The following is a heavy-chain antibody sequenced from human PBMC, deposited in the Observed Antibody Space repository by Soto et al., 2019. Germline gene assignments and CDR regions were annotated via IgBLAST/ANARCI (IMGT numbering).Heavy chain of an antibody. CDR3: ARDGVGATAFWGYLEY. Sequence: QVQLVESGGGVVQPGRSLRRSCVASGFTFSGYGMHWVRQAPGTGLEWVAIIRYDGSNIYYSDSVRGRFAISMDNSKNAFFLQMYSLRADATAVYYCARDGVGATAFWGYLEYWGQGAVVTVAS. CDR2: IRYDGSNI. CDR1: GFTFSGYG. J-gene: IGHJ4*02. D-gene: IGHD3-16*01. V-gene: IGHV3-33*01.